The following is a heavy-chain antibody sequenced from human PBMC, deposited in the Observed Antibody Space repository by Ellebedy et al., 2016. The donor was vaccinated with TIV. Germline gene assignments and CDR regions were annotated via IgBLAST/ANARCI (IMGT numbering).Heavy chain of an antibody. CDR3: ARDSRYSGSSKNAFDI. CDR2: IYYSGST. D-gene: IGHD1-26*01. CDR1: GGSISSYY. J-gene: IGHJ3*02. Sequence: SETLSLTXTVSGGSISSYYWSWIRQPPGKGLEWIGYIYYSGSTNYNPSLKSRVTISVDTSKNQFSLKLSSVTAADTAVYYCARDSRYSGSSKNAFDIWGQGTMVTVSS. V-gene: IGHV4-59*01.